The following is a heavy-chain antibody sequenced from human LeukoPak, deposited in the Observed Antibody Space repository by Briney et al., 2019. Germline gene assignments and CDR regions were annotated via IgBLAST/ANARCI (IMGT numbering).Heavy chain of an antibody. CDR2: IWFDGNEI. CDR3: AREQQGRRAAFDY. D-gene: IGHD1-1*01. V-gene: IGHV3-30*02. CDR1: GFTFSSYG. Sequence: PGGSLRLSCAASGFTFSSYGMHWVRQTPGKGLEWVAFIWFDGNEIYYGDSVKGRFTISRDNSRNTLYLQMNSLRNEDTAVYYCAREQQGRRAAFDYWGQGTPVTVSS. J-gene: IGHJ4*02.